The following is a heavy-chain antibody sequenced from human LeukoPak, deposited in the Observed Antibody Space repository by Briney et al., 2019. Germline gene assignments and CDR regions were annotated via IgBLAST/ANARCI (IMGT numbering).Heavy chain of an antibody. CDR1: GFTFSSYD. CDR2: IRYDGSNK. V-gene: IGHV3-30*02. D-gene: IGHD5-24*01. J-gene: IGHJ4*02. Sequence: GGSLRLSCAASGFTFSSYDMHWVRQAPGTGLERVAYIRYDGSNKYYADSVRGRFTISRDNAKNSVYLQINSLRAEDTAVYYCARDLGWLQSDYWGQGTLVTVSS. CDR3: ARDLGWLQSDY.